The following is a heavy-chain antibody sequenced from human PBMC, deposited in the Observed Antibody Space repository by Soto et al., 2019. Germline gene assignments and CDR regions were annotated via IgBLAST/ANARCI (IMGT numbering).Heavy chain of an antibody. D-gene: IGHD3-22*01. J-gene: IGHJ6*02. CDR3: ARPPYYYDSSGYYDYYYGMDV. V-gene: IGHV1-69*13. Sequence: SVKVSCKASGGTFSSYAISWVRQAPGQGLGWMGGIIPIFGTANYAQKFQGRVTITADESTSTAYMELSSLRSEDTAVYYCARPPYYYDSSGYYDYYYGMDVWGQGTTVTVSS. CDR2: IIPIFGTA. CDR1: GGTFSSYA.